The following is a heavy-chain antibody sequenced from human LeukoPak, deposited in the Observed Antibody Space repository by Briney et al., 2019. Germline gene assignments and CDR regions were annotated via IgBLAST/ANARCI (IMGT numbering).Heavy chain of an antibody. J-gene: IGHJ4*02. V-gene: IGHV3-21*06. Sequence: KPGGSLRLSCAASGVTFSNDGMDWVRQAPGQGLEWVSSISASSSFIWYADSVKGRFTISRDNAKSPLFLQMDSLRAEDTAIYYCAKERACSGSSCVAYYFDSWGQGTLVTVSS. CDR3: AKERACSGSSCVAYYFDS. CDR2: ISASSSFI. D-gene: IGHD2-2*01. CDR1: GVTFSNDG.